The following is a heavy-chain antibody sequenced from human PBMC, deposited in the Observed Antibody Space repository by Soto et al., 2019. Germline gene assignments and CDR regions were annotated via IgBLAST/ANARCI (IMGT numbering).Heavy chain of an antibody. V-gene: IGHV4-59*03. J-gene: IGHJ5*01. CDR3: ANDAGYVYGYFRWFDP. CDR1: GGSISNYY. CDR2: IFYSGST. D-gene: IGHD5-18*01. Sequence: QVHLQESGPRLVKPSETLSLTCTVSGGSISNYYWSWIRQPPGRGLEWIGHIFYSGSTNYNPALKSRVTISVDTSKRQFSLKPRSVTAADTAVYYCANDAGYVYGYFRWFDPWGQGTLVTVSS.